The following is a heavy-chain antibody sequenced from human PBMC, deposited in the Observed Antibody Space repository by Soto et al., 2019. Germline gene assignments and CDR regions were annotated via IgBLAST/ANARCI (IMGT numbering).Heavy chain of an antibody. V-gene: IGHV1-69*01. D-gene: IGHD2-2*01. CDR3: ARSQGSSTSLEIYYYYYYGMDV. CDR2: IIPISGTA. J-gene: IGHJ6*02. CDR1: GGTFSSYA. Sequence: QVQLVQSGAEVKKPGSSVKVSCKASGGTFSSYAISWVRQAPGQGLEWMGGIIPISGTANYAQKFQGRVTITPDESTSTGYMGLSRPRSGDTAVDYCARSQGSSTSLEIYYYYYYGMDVWGQGTTVTVSS.